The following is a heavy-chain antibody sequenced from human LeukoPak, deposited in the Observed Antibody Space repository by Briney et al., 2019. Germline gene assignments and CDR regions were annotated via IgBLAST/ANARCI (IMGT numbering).Heavy chain of an antibody. J-gene: IGHJ3*02. CDR2: ISSSSSYI. D-gene: IGHD3-22*01. CDR1: GFTFSSYN. V-gene: IGHV3-21*01. Sequence: PGGSLRLSCAASGFTFSSYNMNWVRQAPGKGLEWVSSISSSSSYIYYADSLKGRFTISRDNAKNSLYLQMNSLRAEDTAVYYCARYYCYDSSGLNAFDIWGQGTMVTVSS. CDR3: ARYYCYDSSGLNAFDI.